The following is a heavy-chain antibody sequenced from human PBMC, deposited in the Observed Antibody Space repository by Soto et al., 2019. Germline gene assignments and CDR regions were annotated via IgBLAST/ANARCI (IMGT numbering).Heavy chain of an antibody. J-gene: IGHJ6*03. CDR3: AKDTVTTSVGYYYYYMDV. Sequence: PGGSLRLSCAASGFTFGSYGMEWVRQAPGKGLEWVAVISYDGSEIYYADSVKGRFTISRDNSKNTVYLQMNSLRVEDTAVYYCAKDTVTTSVGYYYYYMDVWGKGTTVTVSS. CDR1: GFTFGSYG. D-gene: IGHD4-17*01. V-gene: IGHV3-30*18. CDR2: ISYDGSEI.